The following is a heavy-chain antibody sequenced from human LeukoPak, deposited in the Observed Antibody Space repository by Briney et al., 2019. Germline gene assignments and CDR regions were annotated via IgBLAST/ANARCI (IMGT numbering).Heavy chain of an antibody. CDR3: ARAQTTVTRVSY. D-gene: IGHD4-17*01. CDR1: GFTFNDYY. CDR2: ISSSGSTI. Sequence: PGGSLRLSCAASGFTFNDYYMSWIRQAPGKGLEWVSYISSSGSTIYYADSVKGRFTISRDNAKNSLYLQMNSLRAEDTAVYYCARAQTTVTRVSYWGQGTLVTVSS. V-gene: IGHV3-11*04. J-gene: IGHJ4*02.